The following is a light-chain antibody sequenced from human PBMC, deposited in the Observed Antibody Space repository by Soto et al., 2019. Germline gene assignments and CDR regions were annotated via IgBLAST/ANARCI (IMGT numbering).Light chain of an antibody. Sequence: SYGLTQAPSVSVAPGQTARITCGGDDLGSRDVHWYQQRPGQAPVLVVYDDIDRPSGIPERFSGSNSENTATLTINRVEAGDEADYYCQVWGGSDDPVVFGGGTKLTVL. J-gene: IGLJ2*01. V-gene: IGLV3-21*02. CDR3: QVWGGSDDPVV. CDR2: DDI. CDR1: DLGSRD.